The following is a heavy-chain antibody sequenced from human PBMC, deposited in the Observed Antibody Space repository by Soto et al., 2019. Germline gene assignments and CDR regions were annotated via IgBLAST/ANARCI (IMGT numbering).Heavy chain of an antibody. CDR1: GFTFSNYG. V-gene: IGHV3-30*18. J-gene: IGHJ6*02. Sequence: QVQLVESGGGVVQPGRSLRLSCAASGFTFSNYGIHWVRQAPGKGLEWVAVISYDGSNKYYADSVKGRFTIFGDNSKNTLYLQMNSLRAEDTAVYYCAKVPTYYDFWSGPGDFYFYYGMDVWGQGTTVTVSS. CDR3: AKVPTYYDFWSGPGDFYFYYGMDV. CDR2: ISYDGSNK. D-gene: IGHD3-3*01.